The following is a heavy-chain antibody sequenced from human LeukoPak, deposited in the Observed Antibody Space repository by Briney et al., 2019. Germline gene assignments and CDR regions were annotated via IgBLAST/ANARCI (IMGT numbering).Heavy chain of an antibody. V-gene: IGHV1-18*04. Sequence: EASVKVSCKASGYTFTSYYIHWVRQAPGQGLEWMGWISGYNGNRNYAHKVQDRVTMTTDTSTSTAYMELRNLRSDDTAIYYCAXXXEDYADFPWDYWGQGTLVTVSS. D-gene: IGHD4-17*01. CDR3: AXXXEDYADFPWDY. CDR2: ISGYNGNR. CDR1: GYTFTSYY. J-gene: IGHJ4*02.